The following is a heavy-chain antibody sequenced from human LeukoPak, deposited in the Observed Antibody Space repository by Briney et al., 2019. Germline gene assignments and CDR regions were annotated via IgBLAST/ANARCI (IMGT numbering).Heavy chain of an antibody. CDR2: ISSNGVST. CDR1: GFTFSSYA. J-gene: IGHJ4*02. V-gene: IGHV3-64D*06. CDR3: VKGYCSSTSCRLDY. D-gene: IGHD2-2*01. Sequence: GGSLRLSCSASGFTFSSYALHWVRQAPGKGLEYVSAISSNGVSTYYADSVKGRFTISRDNSKNTLFLQMSSLRAEDTAVYHCVKGYCSSTSCRLDYWGQGTLVTVSS.